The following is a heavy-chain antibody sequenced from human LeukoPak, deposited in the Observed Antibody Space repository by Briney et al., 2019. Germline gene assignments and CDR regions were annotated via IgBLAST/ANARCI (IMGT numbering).Heavy chain of an antibody. V-gene: IGHV3-30*02. CDR2: IRYDGSNK. J-gene: IGHJ4*02. CDR3: ARGSSSCYHSVNDY. D-gene: IGHD6-13*01. CDR1: GFTFSSYG. Sequence: PGGSLRLSCAASGFTFSSYGVHWIRQAPGKGLEWVAFIRYDGSNKYYADSVKGRFTISRDNAKNSLYLQMNSLRAEDTAVYYCARGSSSCYHSVNDYWGQGTLVTVSS.